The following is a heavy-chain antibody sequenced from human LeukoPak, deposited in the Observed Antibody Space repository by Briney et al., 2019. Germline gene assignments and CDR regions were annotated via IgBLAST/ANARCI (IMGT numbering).Heavy chain of an antibody. Sequence: GGSLRLSCSASGFTFTTYVMHWVRQPPGKGLEHVSTINTNGGSTYYADSVKGRFTISRDNSKDTLYLQMSSLRVEDTAVYYCVKGRYSHDSWGQGTLVIVSS. CDR2: INTNGGST. D-gene: IGHD5-18*01. CDR3: VKGRYSHDS. CDR1: GFTFTTYV. J-gene: IGHJ4*02. V-gene: IGHV3-64D*06.